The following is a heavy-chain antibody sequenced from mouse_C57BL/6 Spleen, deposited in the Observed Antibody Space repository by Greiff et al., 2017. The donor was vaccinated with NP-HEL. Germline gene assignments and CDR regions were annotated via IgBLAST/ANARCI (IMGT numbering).Heavy chain of an antibody. V-gene: IGHV2-2*01. CDR1: GFSLTSYG. J-gene: IGHJ1*03. D-gene: IGHD2-4*01. Sequence: VKLMESGPGLVQPSQSLSITCTVSGFSLTSYGVHWVRQSPGKGLEWLGVIWSGGSTDYNAAFISRLSISKDNSKSQVFFKMNSLQADDTAIYYCAKRGDYEGWYFDVWGTGTTVTVSS. CDR3: AKRGDYEGWYFDV. CDR2: IWSGGST.